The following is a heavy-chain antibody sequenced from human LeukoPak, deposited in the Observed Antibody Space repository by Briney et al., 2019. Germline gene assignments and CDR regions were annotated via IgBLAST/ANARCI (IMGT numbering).Heavy chain of an antibody. J-gene: IGHJ3*02. CDR2: IYTSGST. CDR3: ARSTTVSTFDAFDS. CDR1: GGSISSGSYY. Sequence: PSETLSLTCTVSGGSISSGSYYWSWIRQPAGKGLEWIGRIYTSGSTNYNPSLKSRVTISVDTSKNQFSLKLSSVTAADTAVYYCARSTTVSTFDAFDSWGQGTMVTVSS. D-gene: IGHD4-17*01. V-gene: IGHV4-61*02.